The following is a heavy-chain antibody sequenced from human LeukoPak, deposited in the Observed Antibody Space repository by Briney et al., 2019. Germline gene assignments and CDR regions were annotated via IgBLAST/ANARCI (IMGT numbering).Heavy chain of an antibody. D-gene: IGHD1-20*01. CDR2: ISAHNGNT. CDR1: GYTFASYG. J-gene: IGHJ6*03. Sequence: GASVKASCKASGYTFASYGISWVRQAPGQGLEWMGWISAHNGNTNYAQKLQGRVTMTTDTSTSTAYMELRSLRSDDTAVYYCARAVTGTTGAYYYYYMDVWGKGTTVTVSS. V-gene: IGHV1-18*01. CDR3: ARAVTGTTGAYYYYYMDV.